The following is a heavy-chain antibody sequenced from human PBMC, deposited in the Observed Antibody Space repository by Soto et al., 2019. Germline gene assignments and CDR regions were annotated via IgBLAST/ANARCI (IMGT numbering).Heavy chain of an antibody. CDR2: VYYTGKT. D-gene: IGHD3-22*01. CDR3: ARGYYDSSGQSNTFDI. CDR1: GASISSSY. Sequence: SETLSLTCTVSGASISSSYWSWIRQSPGNGLEWIGYVYYTGKTNYNPSLKSRVTISVDTSKNQFSLKLNSVTAADTAVYYCARGYYDSSGQSNTFDIWGQGTMVTVPS. J-gene: IGHJ3*02. V-gene: IGHV4-59*01.